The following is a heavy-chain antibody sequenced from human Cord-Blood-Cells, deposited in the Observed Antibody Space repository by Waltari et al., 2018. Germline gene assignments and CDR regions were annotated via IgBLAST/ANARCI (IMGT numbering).Heavy chain of an antibody. CDR3: ARDGGNSDVGYYFDY. V-gene: IGHV4-39*02. CDR2: IYYSWST. J-gene: IGHJ4*02. D-gene: IGHD2-21*02. Sequence: QLQLQESGPGLVKPSETLSLTCTVSGGSISSSSYYWGWIRQPPGKGLEWIGSIYYSWSTYYNPSLKSRVTISVDTSKNQFSLKLSSVTAADTAVYYCARDGGNSDVGYYFDYWGQGTLVTVSS. CDR1: GGSISSSSYY.